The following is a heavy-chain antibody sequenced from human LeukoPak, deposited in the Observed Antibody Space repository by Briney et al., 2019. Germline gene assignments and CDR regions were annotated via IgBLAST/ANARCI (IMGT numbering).Heavy chain of an antibody. CDR2: IRSKPYGGTP. V-gene: IGHV3-49*03. Sequence: GGSLRLSCTASGFTFGDYGMTWFRQAPGKGLEWVGFIRSKPYGGTPEYAASVKGRFTISRDDSKSIAYLQMNSLEIEDTAVYDCARGILTGGRYYFDYWGQGTLVTVSS. D-gene: IGHD3-9*01. CDR1: GFTFGDYG. CDR3: ARGILTGGRYYFDY. J-gene: IGHJ4*02.